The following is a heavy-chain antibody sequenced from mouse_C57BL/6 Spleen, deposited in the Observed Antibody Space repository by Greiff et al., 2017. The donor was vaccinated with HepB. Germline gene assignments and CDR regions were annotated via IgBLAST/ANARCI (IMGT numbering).Heavy chain of an antibody. CDR1: GYSITSGYY. Sequence: EVQRVESGPGLVKPSQSLSLTCSVTGYSITSGYYWNWIRQLPGNKLEWMGYISYDGSNNYNPSLKNRISITRDTAKNQFFLKLNSVTTEDTATYYCARVLRRPVYCDYWGQGTTLTVAS. CDR3: ARVLRRPVYCDY. V-gene: IGHV3-6*01. D-gene: IGHD1-2*01. J-gene: IGHJ2*01. CDR2: ISYDGSN.